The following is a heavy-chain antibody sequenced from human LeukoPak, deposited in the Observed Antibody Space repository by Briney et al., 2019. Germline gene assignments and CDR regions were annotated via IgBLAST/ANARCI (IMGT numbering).Heavy chain of an antibody. D-gene: IGHD2-15*01. CDR2: ISAYNGNT. V-gene: IGHV1-18*01. CDR1: GYTFTSYG. Sequence: GASVKFSCNASGYTFTSYGISWVRQAPGQGLSWIGLISAYNGNTNYAQKLQGRVTMTTDTSTSTAYMELRSLRSDDTAVYYCARDRVARGYCSGGSCYSFGWFDPWGQGTLVTVSS. CDR3: ARDRVARGYCSGGSCYSFGWFDP. J-gene: IGHJ5*02.